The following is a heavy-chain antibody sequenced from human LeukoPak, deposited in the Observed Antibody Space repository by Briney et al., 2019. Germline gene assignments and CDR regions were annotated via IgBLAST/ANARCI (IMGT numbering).Heavy chain of an antibody. D-gene: IGHD2-8*01. Sequence: GGSLRLSCAASGVTLSTYAMSWVRQAPGKGLEWASAISSSGGTTYYADSVKGRFTISRDNSKNTLYLQMDSLSAEDTAVYFCAKAGYCTNGVCYINYFDYWGQGTLVTVSS. V-gene: IGHV3-23*01. CDR1: GVTLSTYA. CDR3: AKAGYCTNGVCYINYFDY. CDR2: ISSSGGTT. J-gene: IGHJ4*02.